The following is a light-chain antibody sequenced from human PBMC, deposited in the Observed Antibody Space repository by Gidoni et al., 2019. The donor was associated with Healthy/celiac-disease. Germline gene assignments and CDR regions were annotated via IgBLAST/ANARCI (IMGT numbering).Light chain of an antibody. CDR2: DDS. V-gene: IGLV3-21*02. CDR1: NIGSKS. Sequence: SYVLTQPPSVSVAPGHTARITCGGNNIGSKSVHWYQQKPGQAPVLVVYDDSDRPSGLPERFSGSNSGNTATLTISRVEAGDEADYYCQVWDSSSDHVVFGGGTKLTVL. CDR3: QVWDSSSDHVV. J-gene: IGLJ2*01.